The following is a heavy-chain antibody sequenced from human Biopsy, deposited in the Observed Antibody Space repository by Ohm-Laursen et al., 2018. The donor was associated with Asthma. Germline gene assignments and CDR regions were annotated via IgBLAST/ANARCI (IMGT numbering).Heavy chain of an antibody. D-gene: IGHD3-9*01. Sequence: ASVKVSCKASGYTFINYATHWVRQAPGQRLEWMGWINAGNGNTKYSQKFQGRVSITRDTSASTAYMELTSLRSEDTAAYYCARTYYDFLTGQVKDAFGIWGQGTMVTVSS. CDR2: INAGNGNT. CDR1: GYTFINYA. CDR3: ARTYYDFLTGQVKDAFGI. J-gene: IGHJ3*02. V-gene: IGHV1-3*01.